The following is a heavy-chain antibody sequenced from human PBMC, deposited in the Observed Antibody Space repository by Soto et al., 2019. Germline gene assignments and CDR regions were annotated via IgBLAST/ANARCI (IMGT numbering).Heavy chain of an antibody. CDR1: GFTLSNFW. CDR2: IKQGGIEN. Sequence: EVQLVESGGDLAQPGGSLRLSCAASGFTLSNFWVNWVRQAPGKGLEWVANIKQGGIENNYVDSVKGRFTISRDDTKNSLFLQMNNLRAEDTAVYYCLVTTSAFDIWGRGTTVTVSS. J-gene: IGHJ3*02. D-gene: IGHD4-17*01. CDR3: LVTTSAFDI. V-gene: IGHV3-7*01.